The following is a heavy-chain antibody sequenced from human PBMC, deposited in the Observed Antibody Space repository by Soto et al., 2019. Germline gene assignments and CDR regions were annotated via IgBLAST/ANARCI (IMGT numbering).Heavy chain of an antibody. CDR2: ISSSSSYI. CDR1: GFTFSSYS. CDR3: ARDRITIFGVVTKTHYGMDV. J-gene: IGHJ6*02. D-gene: IGHD3-3*01. Sequence: GGSLRLSCAASGFTFSSYSMNWVRQAPGKGLEWVSSISSSSSYIYYADSVKGRFTISRDNAKNSLYLQMNSLRAEDTAVYYCARDRITIFGVVTKTHYGMDVWGQGTTVTVS. V-gene: IGHV3-21*01.